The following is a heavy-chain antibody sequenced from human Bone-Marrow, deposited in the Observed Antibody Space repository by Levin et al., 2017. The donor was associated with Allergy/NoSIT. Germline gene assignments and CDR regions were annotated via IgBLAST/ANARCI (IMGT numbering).Heavy chain of an antibody. CDR1: GFNFNIYW. D-gene: IGHD3-22*01. CDR2: IKPDGSVR. CDR3: ARWDYYGPDV. Sequence: GESLKISCAASGFNFNIYWMTWVRQAPGKGLEWVANIKPDGSVRNYVDSVRGRFTISRDNAERSVFLQINSLRSEDTGVFFCARWDYYGPDVWGQGTTVTVSS. V-gene: IGHV3-7*01. J-gene: IGHJ6*02.